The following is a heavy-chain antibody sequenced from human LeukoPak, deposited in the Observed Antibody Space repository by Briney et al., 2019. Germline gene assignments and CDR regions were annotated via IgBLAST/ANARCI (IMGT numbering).Heavy chain of an antibody. D-gene: IGHD3-16*01. CDR1: GFTFSSYS. CDR2: IKSKTFGGTT. J-gene: IGHJ4*02. CDR3: TTLGAFDY. V-gene: IGHV3-15*01. Sequence: PGGSLRLTCAASGFTFSSYSMSWVRQAPGKGLEWVGRIKSKTFGGTTDYAAPVKGRFTISRDDSKNTLYLHMNTLKTEDTAIYYCTTLGAFDYWGQGTLVTVSS.